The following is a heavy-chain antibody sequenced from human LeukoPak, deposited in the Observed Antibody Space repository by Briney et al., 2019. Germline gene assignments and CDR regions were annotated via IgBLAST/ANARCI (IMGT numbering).Heavy chain of an antibody. CDR2: ITDSGGSA. D-gene: IGHD3-10*01. Sequence: GGSLRLSCAASGFIFSNYAMTWVRQAPGKGLEYISSITDSGGSAYYADSVKGRFTLSRDNSRDTLYLDLNSLRAEDTALYYCAKGGLGQASGLDVWGQGTTVIVSS. V-gene: IGHV3-23*01. CDR3: AKGGLGQASGLDV. CDR1: GFIFSNYA. J-gene: IGHJ6*02.